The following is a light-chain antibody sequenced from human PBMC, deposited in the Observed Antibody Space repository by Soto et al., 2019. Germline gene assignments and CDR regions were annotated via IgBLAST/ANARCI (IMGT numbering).Light chain of an antibody. V-gene: IGLV2-8*01. J-gene: IGLJ1*01. CDR3: SSYAGSNNFEV. CDR2: EVY. CDR1: NSDVGGYDR. Sequence: QSALTQPASVSGSPGQSITISCTGTNSDVGGYDRVSWYQHHPGKAPKLLIFEVYNRPSGISDRFSGSKSGDTASLTISGLQAEDEADYYCSSYAGSNNFEVFGTGTKVTVL.